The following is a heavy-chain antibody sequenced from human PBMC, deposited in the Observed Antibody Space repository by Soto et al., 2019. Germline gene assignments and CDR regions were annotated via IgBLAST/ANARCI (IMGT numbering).Heavy chain of an antibody. J-gene: IGHJ4*02. V-gene: IGHV3-7*03. CDR3: ARDLVGRGYYYDSSGYYYFDY. CDR2: IKQDGSEK. Sequence: GFPRPSCSASWFTFSNYWMSRVRQAPGEGVGWVANIKQDGSEKYYVDSVKGRFTISRDNAKNSLYLQMNSLRAEDTAVYYCARDLVGRGYYYDSSGYYYFDYWGQGTLVTVSS. D-gene: IGHD3-22*01. CDR1: WFTFSNYW.